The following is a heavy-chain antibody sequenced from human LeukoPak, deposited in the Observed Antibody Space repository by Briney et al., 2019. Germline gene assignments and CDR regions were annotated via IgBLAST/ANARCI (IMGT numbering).Heavy chain of an antibody. CDR1: GGTFGSYA. D-gene: IGHD3-22*01. CDR3: ARGDDEDYYDSSGYRY. V-gene: IGHV1-69*05. Sequence: SVKVSCKASGGTFGSYAISWVRQAPGQGLEWMGGIIPIFGTANYAQKFQGRVTITTDESTSTAYMELSSLRSEDTAVYYCARGDDEDYYDSSGYRYWGQGTLVTVSS. CDR2: IIPIFGTA. J-gene: IGHJ4*02.